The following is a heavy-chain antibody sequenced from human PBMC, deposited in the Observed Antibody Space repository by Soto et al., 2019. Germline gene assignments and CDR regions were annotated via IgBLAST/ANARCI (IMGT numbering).Heavy chain of an antibody. J-gene: IGHJ4*02. CDR1: GFTFRSFT. CDR3: AKKYYDFWSGYYPGR. Sequence: PGGSLRLSCAASGFTFRSFTMNWVRQAPGKGLEWVSTISSNSAYIYYTDALRGRFTISRDNSKNTLYLQMNSLRAEDTAVYYCAKKYYDFWSGYYPGRWGQGTLVTVSS. CDR2: ISSNSAYI. D-gene: IGHD3-3*01. V-gene: IGHV3-21*04.